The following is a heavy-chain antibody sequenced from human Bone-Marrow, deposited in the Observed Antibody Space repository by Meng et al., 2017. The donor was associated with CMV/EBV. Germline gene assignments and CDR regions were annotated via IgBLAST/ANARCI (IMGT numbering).Heavy chain of an antibody. CDR1: GGSFSGYY. CDR3: ARGGNGDSYDY. Sequence: GSLRLSCAVYGGSFSGYYWTWIRQPPGKGLEWIGKINHSGSTTYSPSLKSRVTISVDTSKNQFSLRLSSVTAADTAVYYCARGGNGDSYDYWGQGTLVTVSS. D-gene: IGHD1-1*01. V-gene: IGHV4-34*01. CDR2: INHSGST. J-gene: IGHJ4*02.